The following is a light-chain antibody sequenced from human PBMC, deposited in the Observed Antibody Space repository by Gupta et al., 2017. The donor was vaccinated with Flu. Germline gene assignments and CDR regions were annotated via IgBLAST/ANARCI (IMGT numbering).Light chain of an antibody. CDR3: RQFVQTPRT. V-gene: IGKV2-28*01. CDR2: LGS. Sequence: EIVMTQSPLYLPVTPGEPASISCRSSQSLLHSNGYDYLDWYLQKPGQSPQLLIYLGSYRASGVPDRFSGSGSGTDFTLKIRKLEAEDVGVYFCRQFVQTPRTFGEGTKVEIK. CDR1: QSLLHSNGYDY. J-gene: IGKJ4*02.